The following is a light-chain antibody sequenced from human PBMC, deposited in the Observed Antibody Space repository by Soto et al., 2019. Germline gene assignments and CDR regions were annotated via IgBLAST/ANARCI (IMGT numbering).Light chain of an antibody. CDR3: QSYDSSLSAYV. CDR2: GNS. CDR1: RSNIGAGYY. V-gene: IGLV1-40*01. Sequence: QSVLTQPPSVSGAPGRRVTISCTGSRSNIGAGYYVHWYQQLPGTAPKLLIYGNSNRPSGVPDRFSGSMSGTSASLAITGLQAEDEADYYCQSYDSSLSAYVFATGTKLTVL. J-gene: IGLJ1*01.